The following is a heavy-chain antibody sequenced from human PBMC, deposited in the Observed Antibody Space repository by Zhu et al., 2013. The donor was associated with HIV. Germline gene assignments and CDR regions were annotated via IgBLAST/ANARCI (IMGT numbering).Heavy chain of an antibody. CDR2: ISAYNGNT. J-gene: IGHJ5*02. V-gene: IGHV1-18*01. Sequence: GLEWMGWISAYNGNTNYAQKLQGRVTMTTDTSTSTAYMELRSLRSDDTAVYYCARGPGQQLVLNWFDPWGQGTLVTVSS. CDR3: ARGPGQQLVLNWFDP. D-gene: IGHD6-13*01.